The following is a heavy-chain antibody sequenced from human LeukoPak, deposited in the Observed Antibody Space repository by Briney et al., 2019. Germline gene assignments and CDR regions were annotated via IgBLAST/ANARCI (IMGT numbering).Heavy chain of an antibody. V-gene: IGHV3-9*01. CDR1: GFTFDDYA. CDR3: AKGFLEWKLLVGFDY. J-gene: IGHJ4*02. Sequence: GGSLRLSCAASGFTFDDYAMHWVRQAPGKGLEWVSGISWNSGSIGYADSVKGRFTISRDNAKNSLYLQMNSLRAEDTALYYCAKGFLEWKLLVGFDYSGQGTLVTVSS. D-gene: IGHD2-15*01. CDR2: ISWNSGSI.